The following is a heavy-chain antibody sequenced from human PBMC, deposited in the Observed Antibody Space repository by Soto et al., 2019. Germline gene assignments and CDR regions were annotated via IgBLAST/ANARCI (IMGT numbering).Heavy chain of an antibody. Sequence: QVQLQESGPGLVKPSETLSLTCTVSGGSVSSGSYYWTWIRQPPGKGLEWIVYIYYSGSTNYNPSLKSRVTISLDTSNNQFSLRLSSVTAADTAVYYCARTFCSTTSCQAHDMDVWGQGTTVTVSS. V-gene: IGHV4-61*01. CDR2: IYYSGST. CDR3: ARTFCSTTSCQAHDMDV. CDR1: GGSVSSGSYY. J-gene: IGHJ6*02. D-gene: IGHD2-2*01.